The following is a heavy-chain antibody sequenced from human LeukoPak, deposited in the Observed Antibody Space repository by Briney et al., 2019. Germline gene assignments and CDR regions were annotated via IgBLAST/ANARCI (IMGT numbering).Heavy chain of an antibody. J-gene: IGHJ4*02. Sequence: GGSLRLSCAASGFTFSSYSMNWVRQAPGKGLEWVSSISSSSSTIYYADSVKGRFTISRDNAKNSLYLQMNSLRAEDTAVYYCAREGGDDSSGYYYFDYWGQGTLVTVSS. CDR3: AREGGDDSSGYYYFDY. V-gene: IGHV3-21*04. D-gene: IGHD3-22*01. CDR2: ISSSSSTI. CDR1: GFTFSSYS.